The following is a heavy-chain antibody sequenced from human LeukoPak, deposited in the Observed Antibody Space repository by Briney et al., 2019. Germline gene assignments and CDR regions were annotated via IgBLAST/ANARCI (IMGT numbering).Heavy chain of an antibody. CDR3: TRSLGVVIHGGMDV. J-gene: IGHJ6*02. CDR2: INPSGGST. CDR1: VYTFTSYY. D-gene: IGHD3-3*01. V-gene: IGHV1-46*01. Sequence: ASVKVSCKASVYTFTSYYMHWVRQAPGQGLEWMGIINPSGGSTSYAQKFQGRVTMTRDTSTSTVYMELSSVTAADTAVYYCTRSLGVVIHGGMDVWGRGTTVTVSS.